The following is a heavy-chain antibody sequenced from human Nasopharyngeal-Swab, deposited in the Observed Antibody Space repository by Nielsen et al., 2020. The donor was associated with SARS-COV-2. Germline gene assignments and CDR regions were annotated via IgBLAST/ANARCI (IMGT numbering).Heavy chain of an antibody. Sequence: SETLPLICTVSGGSISSYYWSWIRQPPGKGLEWIGYIYYSGSTYYNPSLKSRVTISVDRSKNQFSLKLSSVTAADTAVYYCARQIGYCSGGSCYDYMDVWGKGTTVTVSS. CDR1: GGSISSYY. CDR3: ARQIGYCSGGSCYDYMDV. D-gene: IGHD2-15*01. V-gene: IGHV4-59*12. CDR2: IYYSGST. J-gene: IGHJ6*03.